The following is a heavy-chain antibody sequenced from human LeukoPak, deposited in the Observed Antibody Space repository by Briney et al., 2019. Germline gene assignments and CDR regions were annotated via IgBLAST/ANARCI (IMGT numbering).Heavy chain of an antibody. J-gene: IGHJ4*02. Sequence: GGSLRLSCAASGFAFSSYAMNWVRQPPGMGLEWVSAIGGSGSSTYYADSVKGRFTISRDNSKNTLYLQMNSLRAEDTAVYYCAKGHYYDSSGYYQHFDHWGQGTLVTVSS. CDR3: AKGHYYDSSGYYQHFDH. CDR1: GFAFSSYA. V-gene: IGHV3-23*01. D-gene: IGHD3-22*01. CDR2: IGGSGSST.